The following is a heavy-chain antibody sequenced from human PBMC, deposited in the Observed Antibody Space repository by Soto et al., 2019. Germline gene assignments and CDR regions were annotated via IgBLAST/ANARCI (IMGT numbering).Heavy chain of an antibody. J-gene: IGHJ3*02. D-gene: IGHD2-8*01. CDR3: ARVVDPILRDGHYAFDI. Sequence: QVQLVQSGAEVKKPGSSVKVSCKASGGTFSSYTISWVRQAPGQGLEWMGRIIPILGIANYAQKFQGRVTITADKSTSTAYMELSSLRSEDTAVYYCARVVDPILRDGHYAFDIWGQGTMVTVSS. V-gene: IGHV1-69*02. CDR2: IIPILGIA. CDR1: GGTFSSYT.